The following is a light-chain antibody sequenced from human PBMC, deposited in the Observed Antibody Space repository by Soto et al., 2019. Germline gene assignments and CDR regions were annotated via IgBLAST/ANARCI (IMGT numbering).Light chain of an antibody. Sequence: QFVLTQPPSASGTPGQRVTISCSGSSSNIGSNTVNWYQQLPGTAPKLLIYSDNQRPSGAPDRFSGSKSGTSASLAISGLQSEDETDYYCAAWDDSLNGPVFGGGTKLTVL. CDR3: AAWDDSLNGPV. J-gene: IGLJ2*01. CDR1: SSNIGSNT. V-gene: IGLV1-44*01. CDR2: SDN.